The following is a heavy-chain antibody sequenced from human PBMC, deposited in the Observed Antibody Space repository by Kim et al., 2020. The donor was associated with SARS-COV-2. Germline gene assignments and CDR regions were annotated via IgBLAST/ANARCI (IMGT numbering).Heavy chain of an antibody. Sequence: GGSLRLSCAASGFTFSSYAMHWVRQAPGKGLEWVAVISYDGSNKYYADSVQGRFTISRDNSKNTLYLQMNSLGAEDTAVYYCARDRWSRVGATTAFDIWGQGTMNTISS. CDR2: ISYDGSNK. D-gene: IGHD1-26*01. CDR1: GFTFSSYA. V-gene: IGHV3-30-3*01. J-gene: IGHJ3*02. CDR3: ARDRWSRVGATTAFDI.